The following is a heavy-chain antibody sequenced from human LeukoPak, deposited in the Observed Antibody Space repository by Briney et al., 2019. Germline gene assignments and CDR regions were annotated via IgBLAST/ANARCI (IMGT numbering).Heavy chain of an antibody. CDR2: ISGSGGSI. V-gene: IGHV3-23*01. CDR1: GFTFSSYA. Sequence: GGSLRLSCAASGFTFSSYAMSWVRQAPGKGLEWVSSISGSGGSIYYADSVKGRFTISRDNPRNTLYVQMNSLRDEDTALYYCATMHGYYDGSGYWVQWGQGTLVTVSS. J-gene: IGHJ1*01. CDR3: ATMHGYYDGSGYWVQ. D-gene: IGHD3-22*01.